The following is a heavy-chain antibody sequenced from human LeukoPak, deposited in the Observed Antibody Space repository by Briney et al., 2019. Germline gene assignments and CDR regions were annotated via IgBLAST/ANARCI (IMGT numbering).Heavy chain of an antibody. D-gene: IGHD6-6*01. Sequence: SETLSLTCTVSGGSISSSSYYWGWIRQPPGKGLEWIGSIYYSGSTYYNPSLKSRVTISVDRSKNQFSLKLSSVTAADTAVYYCARFASESSSSGPNFDYWGQGTLVTVSS. CDR3: ARFASESSSSGPNFDY. CDR1: GGSISSSSYY. CDR2: IYYSGST. V-gene: IGHV4-39*07. J-gene: IGHJ4*02.